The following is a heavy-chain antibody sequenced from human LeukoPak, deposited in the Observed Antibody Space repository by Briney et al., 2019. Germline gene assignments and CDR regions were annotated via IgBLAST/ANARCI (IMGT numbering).Heavy chain of an antibody. Sequence: SETLSLTCTVSGGSISSYYWSWIRQPAGKGLEWIGRIYTSGSTNYNPSLKSRVTMSVDTSKNQFSLKLSSVIAADTAVYYCARDRSSGIFGVVNGNWGQGTLVTVSS. D-gene: IGHD3-3*01. CDR3: ARDRSSGIFGVVNGN. J-gene: IGHJ4*02. CDR1: GGSISSYY. CDR2: IYTSGST. V-gene: IGHV4-4*07.